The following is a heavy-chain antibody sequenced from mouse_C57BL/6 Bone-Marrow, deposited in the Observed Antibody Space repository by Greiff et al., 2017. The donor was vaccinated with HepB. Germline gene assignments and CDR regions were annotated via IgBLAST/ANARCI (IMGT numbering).Heavy chain of an antibody. D-gene: IGHD2-2*01. CDR2: IYPRDGST. CDR3: ARDGYDGDGDVSPFAY. J-gene: IGHJ3*01. V-gene: IGHV1-78*01. Sequence: VQLQQSDAELVKPGASVKISCKVSGYTFTDHTIHWMKQRPEQGLEWIGYIYPRDGSTKYNEKFKGKATLTADKSSSTAYMQLNSLTSEDSAVYFCARDGYDGDGDVSPFAYWGQGTLVTVSA. CDR1: GYTFTDHT.